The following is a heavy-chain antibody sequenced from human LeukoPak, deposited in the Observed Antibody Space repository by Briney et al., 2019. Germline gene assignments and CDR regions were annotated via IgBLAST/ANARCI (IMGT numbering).Heavy chain of an antibody. CDR1: GGSISSYY. J-gene: IGHJ4*02. V-gene: IGHV4-59*01. CDR2: IYYSGST. D-gene: IGHD1-26*01. CDR3: ARGVRSWELLDY. Sequence: PSETLSLTCTVSGGSISSYYWSWIRQPPGKGLEWIGYIYYSGSTNYNPSLKSRVTISVDTSKNQFSLKLSSVTAADTAVYYCARGVRSWELLDYWGQGTLVTVSS.